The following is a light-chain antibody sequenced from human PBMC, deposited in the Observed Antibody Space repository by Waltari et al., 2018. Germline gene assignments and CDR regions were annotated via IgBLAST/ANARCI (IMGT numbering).Light chain of an antibody. CDR2: AAS. CDR1: QGISSY. Sequence: AIRMTQSPSSFSASTGDRVTITCRASQGISSYLAWYQQKPGKAPKLLIYAASTLQSWVPSRFSGSGSGTDFTLTISCLQSEDFATYYCQQYYSYPQYTFGQGTKLEIK. V-gene: IGKV1-8*01. CDR3: QQYYSYPQYT. J-gene: IGKJ2*01.